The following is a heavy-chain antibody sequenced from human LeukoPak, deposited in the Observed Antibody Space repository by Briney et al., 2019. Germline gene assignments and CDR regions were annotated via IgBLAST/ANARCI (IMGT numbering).Heavy chain of an antibody. V-gene: IGHV3-30*03. Sequence: PGGSLRLSCAASEFSVGSNYMTWVRQAPGKGLEWVAVISYDGSNKYYADSVKGRFTISRDNSKNTLYLQMNSLRAEDTAVYYCASGTPIVVVPAARDSYDSSGSGPFGLWGRGTLVTVSS. D-gene: IGHD2-2*01. J-gene: IGHJ2*01. CDR3: ASGTPIVVVPAARDSYDSSGSGPFGL. CDR1: EFSVGSNY. CDR2: ISYDGSNK.